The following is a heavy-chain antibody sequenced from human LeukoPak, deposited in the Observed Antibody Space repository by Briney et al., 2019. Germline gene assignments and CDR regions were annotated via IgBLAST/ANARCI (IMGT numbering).Heavy chain of an antibody. D-gene: IGHD1-26*01. V-gene: IGHV1-18*01. CDR1: GYTFTSYG. J-gene: IGHJ4*02. Sequence: GPAVNVSCKASGYTFTSYGISWVRQAPGQGLEWMGWISAYNGNTNYAQRLQGRVTMTTDTSSSTAYMELRSQRSDDTAVYYCARVRLGSYYIDYWGQGTLVTVSS. CDR3: ARVRLGSYYIDY. CDR2: ISAYNGNT.